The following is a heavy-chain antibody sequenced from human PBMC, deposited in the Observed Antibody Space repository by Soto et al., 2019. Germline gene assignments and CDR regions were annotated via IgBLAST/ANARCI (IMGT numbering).Heavy chain of an antibody. J-gene: IGHJ4*02. Sequence: SETLSLTCAVYGGSFSVYYWSWIRQPPGKGLEWIGEINHSGSTNYNPSLKSRVTISVDTSKNQFSLKLSSVTAADTAVYYCARAYYDFWSGYYPHFDYWGQGTLVTVSS. CDR3: ARAYYDFWSGYYPHFDY. CDR2: INHSGST. D-gene: IGHD3-3*01. V-gene: IGHV4-34*01. CDR1: GGSFSVYY.